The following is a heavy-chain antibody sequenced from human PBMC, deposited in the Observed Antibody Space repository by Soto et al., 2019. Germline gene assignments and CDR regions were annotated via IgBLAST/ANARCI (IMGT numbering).Heavy chain of an antibody. Sequence: EVKLVESGGGLVQPGGSLRLSCAASGFTFSNYWMYWVRQAPGQGLVWVSRINSDGSVSRYADSVKGRVTISRDNVKNTLYLQMNSLRDEDTAVNYCARGDCVGGSCYSLAGSFHYYMDVWGKGTTVTVFS. CDR3: ARGDCVGGSCYSLAGSFHYYMDV. V-gene: IGHV3-74*01. J-gene: IGHJ6*03. CDR1: GFTFSNYW. D-gene: IGHD2-15*01. CDR2: INSDGSVS.